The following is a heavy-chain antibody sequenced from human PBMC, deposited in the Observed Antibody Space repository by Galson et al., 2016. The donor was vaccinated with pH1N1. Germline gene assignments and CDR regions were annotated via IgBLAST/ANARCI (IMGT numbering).Heavy chain of an antibody. J-gene: IGHJ4*02. V-gene: IGHV3-23*01. CDR2: ISGGGGST. Sequence: SLRLSCAASGFICSNFGISWVRQAPGKGLEWISAISGGGGSTYYADSVKGRVTISRDNAKSTLFLQMESLSADDTAVYYCVKYDSSGYYYGRLANWGQGTLVTVSS. CDR3: VKYDSSGYYYGRLAN. CDR1: GFICSNFG. D-gene: IGHD3-22*01.